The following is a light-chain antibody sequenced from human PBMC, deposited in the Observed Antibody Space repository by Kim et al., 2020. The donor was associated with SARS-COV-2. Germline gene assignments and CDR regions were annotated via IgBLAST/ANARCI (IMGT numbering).Light chain of an antibody. Sequence: SLSPGERATLSCRASQSVSSYLAWYQQKPGQAPRLLIYDASNRATVIPARFSGSGSGTDFTLTISSLEPEDFAVYYCQQRSNWITFGQGTRLEIK. J-gene: IGKJ5*01. CDR3: QQRSNWIT. CDR2: DAS. V-gene: IGKV3-11*01. CDR1: QSVSSY.